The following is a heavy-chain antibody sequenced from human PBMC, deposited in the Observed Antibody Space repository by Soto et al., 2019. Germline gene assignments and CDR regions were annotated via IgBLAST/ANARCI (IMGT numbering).Heavy chain of an antibody. J-gene: IGHJ4*02. CDR3: ARAGGLGAVAADY. V-gene: IGHV4-39*07. D-gene: IGHD6-19*01. CDR1: CGSISSSSYD. CDR2: IYHSGST. Sequence: TLSLTCTVACGSISSSSYDLRGIRQPPGKGLEWIGYIYHSGSTYYNPSLKSRVTISVDRSKNQFSLKLSSVTAADTAVYYCARAGGLGAVAADYWGQGTLVTVSX.